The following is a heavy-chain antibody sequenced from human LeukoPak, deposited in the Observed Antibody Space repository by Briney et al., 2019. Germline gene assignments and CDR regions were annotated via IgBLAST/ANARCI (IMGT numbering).Heavy chain of an antibody. D-gene: IGHD6-13*01. CDR2: IVPILGTA. J-gene: IGHJ4*02. Sequence: SVKVSCKASGYTFTSYAISWVRQAPGQGLEWVGRIVPILGTANYAQNFQGRVTITADRSTTTAYMELSSLRSEDTAVYYCARVPQGSSWPYYFDYWGQGTLVTVSS. CDR3: ARVPQGSSWPYYFDY. V-gene: IGHV1-69*04. CDR1: GYTFTSYA.